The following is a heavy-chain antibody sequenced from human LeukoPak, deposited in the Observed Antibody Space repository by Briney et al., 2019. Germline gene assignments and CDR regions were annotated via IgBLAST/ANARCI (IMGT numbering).Heavy chain of an antibody. CDR3: ARGARGDTYQAFDY. Sequence: ASVKVSCKASGYTFTSYDINWVRQATGQGLEWMGWMNPNSGNTGYAQKFQGRVTITRNTSISTAYMELSSLRSEDTAVYYCARGARGDTYQAFDYWGQGTLVTVSS. CDR1: GYTFTSYD. V-gene: IGHV1-8*03. J-gene: IGHJ4*02. CDR2: MNPNSGNT. D-gene: IGHD5-18*01.